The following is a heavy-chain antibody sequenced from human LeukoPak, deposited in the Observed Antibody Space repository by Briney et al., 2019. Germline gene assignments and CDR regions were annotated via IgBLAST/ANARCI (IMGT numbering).Heavy chain of an antibody. V-gene: IGHV3-15*01. Sequence: GGSLRLSCVASGFTFSIAWMSWVRQAPGKGLEWVGRIRSKTEGETTDYAAPVKGRFTISRDDPKNTLYLQMNSLKTEDTALYYCTTGRGAFDIWGQGTMVTVSS. J-gene: IGHJ3*02. D-gene: IGHD3-10*01. CDR2: IRSKTEGETT. CDR1: GFTFSIAW. CDR3: TTGRGAFDI.